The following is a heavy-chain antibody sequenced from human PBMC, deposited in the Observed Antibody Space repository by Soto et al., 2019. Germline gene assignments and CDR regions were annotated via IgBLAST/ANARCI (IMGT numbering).Heavy chain of an antibody. CDR1: GFNVSKNY. CDR3: AREPLTPETRPY. CDR2: LYSGGST. J-gene: IGHJ4*02. Sequence: EMQLVESGGGLIQPGGSLRLSCAASGFNVSKNYMSWVRQAPGKGLEWVSVLYSGGSTYYADSVKGRFTISRDTSKNTLYLQMNGPRAEDKAVYYWAREPLTPETRPYCGQGTLVTVSS. D-gene: IGHD2-15*01. V-gene: IGHV3-53*01.